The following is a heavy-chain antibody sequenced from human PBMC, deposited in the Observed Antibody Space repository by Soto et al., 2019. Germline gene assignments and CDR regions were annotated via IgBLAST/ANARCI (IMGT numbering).Heavy chain of an antibody. CDR1: GFTFSSYA. J-gene: IGHJ4*02. D-gene: IGHD3-9*01. V-gene: IGHV3-23*01. CDR3: AKVLTGYYYYFEY. CDR2: VGGSGEYT. Sequence: GGSLRLSCAASGFTFSSYAMVWVRQAPGKGLEWVSGVGGSGEYTYYADSVKGRFTISRDNSKNTVYLQISSLRAEDTAVYYCAKVLTGYYYYFEYWGQGTLVTVSS.